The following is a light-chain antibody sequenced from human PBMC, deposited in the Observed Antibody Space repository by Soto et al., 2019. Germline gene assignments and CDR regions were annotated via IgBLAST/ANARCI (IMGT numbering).Light chain of an antibody. V-gene: IGKV1-27*01. Sequence: DIQMTQSPSSLSASVGDRVTLSCRASQGISNYLAWYQQKPGKVPRLLIYAASTLQSGVPSRFSASGSGTYFTLTISSLQPEDVATYYCQKYGSSPLTFGGGTKVEIK. CDR1: QGISNY. CDR2: AAS. J-gene: IGKJ4*01. CDR3: QKYGSSPLT.